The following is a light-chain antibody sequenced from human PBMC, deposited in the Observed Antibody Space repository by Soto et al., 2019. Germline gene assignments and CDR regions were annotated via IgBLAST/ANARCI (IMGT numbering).Light chain of an antibody. CDR3: QQYYNWYT. CDR2: GAS. Sequence: ETVMTQSPATLSVSLGERVTLSCRASQSVDTKLAWYQHKPGQAPRLLIYGASTRATGIPARFSGSGSGTEFTLTISGLQSEDFAVHFCQQYYNWYTYGQGTKLEIK. CDR1: QSVDTK. V-gene: IGKV3-15*01. J-gene: IGKJ2*01.